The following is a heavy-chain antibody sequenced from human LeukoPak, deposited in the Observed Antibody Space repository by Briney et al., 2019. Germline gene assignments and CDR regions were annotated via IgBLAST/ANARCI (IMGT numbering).Heavy chain of an antibody. CDR2: ISYDGSNK. CDR1: GFTFSSYA. D-gene: IGHD3-22*01. CDR3: ARDDYYSNAD. J-gene: IGHJ4*02. Sequence: GRSLRLSCAASGFTFSSYAMHWVRQAPGKGLEWVAVISYDGSNKYYADSVKGRFTISRDNTKNSLFLQMNSLRAEDTAVYYCARDDYYSNADWGQGTLVTVSS. V-gene: IGHV3-30-3*01.